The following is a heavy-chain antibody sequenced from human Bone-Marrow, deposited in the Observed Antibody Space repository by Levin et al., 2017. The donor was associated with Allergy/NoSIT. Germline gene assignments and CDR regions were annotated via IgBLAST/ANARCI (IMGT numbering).Heavy chain of an antibody. V-gene: IGHV3-30*18. J-gene: IGHJ6*02. Sequence: PGGSLRLSCAASGFSFSYYGIHWVRQAPGKGLEWVAFISYDGNNKYYVDSVKGRFTISRDNSKNTLYLQMNSLRSEDTAVYYCAKDEAAAGFYYYYGMDVWGQGTTVTVSS. CDR1: GFSFSYYG. CDR2: ISYDGNNK. D-gene: IGHD6-13*01. CDR3: AKDEAAAGFYYYYGMDV.